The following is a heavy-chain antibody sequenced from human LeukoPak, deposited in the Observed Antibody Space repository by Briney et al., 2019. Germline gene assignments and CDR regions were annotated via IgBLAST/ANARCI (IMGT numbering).Heavy chain of an antibody. J-gene: IGHJ4*02. D-gene: IGHD3-22*01. CDR1: GGTFSSYA. Sequence: ASVKVSCKASGGTFSSYAISWVRQAPGQGLEWMGRIIPILGIANYAQKFQGRVTITADKSTSTAYMELSSLRSEDTAVYYCASLLNYYDSSGYKSLDYWGQGTPVTVSS. V-gene: IGHV1-69*04. CDR2: IIPILGIA. CDR3: ASLLNYYDSSGYKSLDY.